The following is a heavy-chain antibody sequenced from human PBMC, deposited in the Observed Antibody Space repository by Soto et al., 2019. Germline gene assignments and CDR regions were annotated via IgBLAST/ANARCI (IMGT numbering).Heavy chain of an antibody. Sequence: QVQLDESGPGLVQPSQTLSLSCTVSGASVSTGVYYWTWIRQHPGKALEWIGYIDNSGSTYYNPSITGRVDISVDTSKNQFSLNLQSLTAADTAFYYCAGAVSDFDVRRYRTSYFDQWGQGILVSVSS. CDR2: IDNSGST. CDR1: GASVSTGVYY. D-gene: IGHD3-10*02. V-gene: IGHV4-31*03. CDR3: AGAVSDFDVRRYRTSYFDQ. J-gene: IGHJ4*02.